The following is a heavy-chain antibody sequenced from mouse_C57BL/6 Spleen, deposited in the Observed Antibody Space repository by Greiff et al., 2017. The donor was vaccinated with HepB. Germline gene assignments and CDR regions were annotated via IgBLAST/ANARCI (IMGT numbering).Heavy chain of an antibody. Sequence: EVKLVESGGDLVKPGGSLKLSCAASGFTFSSYGMSWVRQTPDKRLEWVATISSGGSYTYYPDSVKGRFTISRDNAKNTLYLQMSSLKSEDTAMYYCARHYDYDVGAMDYWGQGTSVTVSS. CDR3: ARHYDYDVGAMDY. D-gene: IGHD2-4*01. J-gene: IGHJ4*01. V-gene: IGHV5-6*02. CDR2: ISSGGSYT. CDR1: GFTFSSYG.